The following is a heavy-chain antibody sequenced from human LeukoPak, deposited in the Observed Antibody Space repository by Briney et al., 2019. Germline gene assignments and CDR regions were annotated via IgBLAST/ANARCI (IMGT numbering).Heavy chain of an antibody. CDR2: INHSGST. V-gene: IGHV4-34*01. D-gene: IGHD3-9*01. CDR1: GGSFSGYY. J-gene: IGHJ6*02. CDR3: AKTISYDILTGYFRPCGMDV. Sequence: MTSETLSLTCAVYGGSFSGYYWNWIRQPPGKGLEWIGEINHSGSTNYNPSLKSRVTISVDTSKNQFSLKLSSVTAADTAVYYCAKTISYDILTGYFRPCGMDVWGQGTTVTVSS.